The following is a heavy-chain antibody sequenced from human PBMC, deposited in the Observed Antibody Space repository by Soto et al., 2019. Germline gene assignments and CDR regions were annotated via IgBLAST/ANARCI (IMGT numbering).Heavy chain of an antibody. Sequence: QITLKESGPTLVKPTQTLTLTCTFSGFSLSTSGVGVGWIRQPPGKALEWLALIYWDDDKRYSPSLKSRLTITKDTSKNQVVLTMTNMDPVDTATYYCALYVDILSPNYYYYGMDVWGQGTTVTVSS. V-gene: IGHV2-5*02. CDR1: GFSLSTSGVG. CDR3: ALYVDILSPNYYYYGMDV. CDR2: IYWDDDK. J-gene: IGHJ6*02. D-gene: IGHD3-9*01.